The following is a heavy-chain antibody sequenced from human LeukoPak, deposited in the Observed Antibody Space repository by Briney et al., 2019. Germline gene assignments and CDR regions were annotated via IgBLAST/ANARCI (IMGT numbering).Heavy chain of an antibody. CDR1: GFTFRSYA. Sequence: GGSLRLSCAASGFTFRSYAMNWVRQAPGKGLEWVAVISYDGSNKYYADSVKGRFTISRDNSKNTLYLQMNSLRAEDTAVYYCAKGIYGHVYWGQGTLVTVSS. J-gene: IGHJ4*02. CDR2: ISYDGSNK. V-gene: IGHV3-30*18. CDR3: AKGIYGHVY. D-gene: IGHD2/OR15-2a*01.